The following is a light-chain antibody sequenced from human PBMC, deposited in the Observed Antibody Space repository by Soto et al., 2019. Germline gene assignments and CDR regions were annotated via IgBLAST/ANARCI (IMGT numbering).Light chain of an antibody. CDR3: NSYAAGGTRI. J-gene: IGLJ2*01. V-gene: IGLV2-14*01. CDR2: EVT. Sequence: QSALAQPASVSGSPGQSITISCTGTSSDVGRYNYVSWYQQYPGKAPKLIIFEVTYRPSGVSDRFSGSRSGNTASLTISGLQAEDEAAYYCNSYAAGGTRIFGGGTKLTVL. CDR1: SSDVGRYNY.